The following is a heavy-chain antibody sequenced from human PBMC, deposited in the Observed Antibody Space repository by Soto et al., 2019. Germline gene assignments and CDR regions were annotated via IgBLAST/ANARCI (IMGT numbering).Heavy chain of an antibody. CDR2: IYSGGST. V-gene: IGHV3-66*01. J-gene: IGHJ3*02. CDR3: ARDCPRYYYDSSGYYRCAFDI. D-gene: IGHD3-22*01. Sequence: GGSLRLSCAASGFTVSSNYMSWVRQAPGKGLEWVSVIYSGGSTYYADSVKGRFTISRDNSKNTLYLQMNSLRAEDTAVYYCARDCPRYYYDSSGYYRCAFDIWGQGTMVTVSS. CDR1: GFTVSSNY.